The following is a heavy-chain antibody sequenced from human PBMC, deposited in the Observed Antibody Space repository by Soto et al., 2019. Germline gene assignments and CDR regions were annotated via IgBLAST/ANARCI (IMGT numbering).Heavy chain of an antibody. J-gene: IGHJ4*02. V-gene: IGHV4-59*01. CDR1: GGSITSYF. D-gene: IGHD3-22*01. CDR2: IYHRGNT. CDR3: ARDKYYDSTGTFDF. Sequence: QVQLQESGPGLVKPSETLSLTCTVSGGSITSYFWTWIRQPPGKGLEWIGYIYHRGNTNYNPSLKCRVTFSVDTSKNQFSLKLSSVTAADTAVYYCARDKYYDSTGTFDFWGQGTLVTFSS.